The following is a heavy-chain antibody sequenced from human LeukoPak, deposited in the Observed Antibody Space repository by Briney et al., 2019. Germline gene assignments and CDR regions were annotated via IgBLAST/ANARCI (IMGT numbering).Heavy chain of an antibody. CDR2: ISCSGENT. CDR1: GFTFSSYA. D-gene: IGHD2-15*01. V-gene: IGHV3-23*01. CDR3: AKGRVYCSGGSCYSDY. Sequence: GGSLRLSCAASGFTFSSYAMSWVRQAPGKGLEWVSTISCSGENTYYADSVKGRFTISRGNSKNTLYVQMSSLRAEDTAIYYCAKGRVYCSGGSCYSDYWGQGTLVTVSS. J-gene: IGHJ4*02.